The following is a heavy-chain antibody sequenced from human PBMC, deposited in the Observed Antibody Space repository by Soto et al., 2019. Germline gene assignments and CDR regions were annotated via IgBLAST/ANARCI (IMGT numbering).Heavy chain of an antibody. CDR3: AAADSGSSEYYYYYGMDV. Sequence: SVKVSCKASGFTFTSSAVQWVRQARGQRLEWIGWIVVGSGNTNYAQKFQERVTITRDMSTSTAYMELSSLRSEDTAVYYCAAADSGSSEYYYYYGMDVWGQGTTVTVSS. V-gene: IGHV1-58*01. CDR1: GFTFTSSA. D-gene: IGHD1-26*01. J-gene: IGHJ6*02. CDR2: IVVGSGNT.